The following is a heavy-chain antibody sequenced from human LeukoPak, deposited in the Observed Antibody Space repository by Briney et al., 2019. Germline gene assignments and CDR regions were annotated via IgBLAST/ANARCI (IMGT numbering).Heavy chain of an antibody. Sequence: SETLSLTCTVSGGSISSGDYFWSWVRQPPGKGLEWVGYIYHTGSTYYNPSLKSRIVLSVDTCKNQFSLKLTSVSVADTAMYFCARLGDLGMDVWGQGTTVTVSS. CDR1: GGSISSGDYF. D-gene: IGHD3-10*01. CDR2: IYHTGST. V-gene: IGHV4-30-4*01. CDR3: ARLGDLGMDV. J-gene: IGHJ6*02.